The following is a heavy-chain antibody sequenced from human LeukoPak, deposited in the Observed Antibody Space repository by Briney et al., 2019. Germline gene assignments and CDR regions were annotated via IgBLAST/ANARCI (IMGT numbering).Heavy chain of an antibody. J-gene: IGHJ4*02. D-gene: IGHD6-19*01. V-gene: IGHV1-2*02. CDR3: AREFFEQWLALCDY. Sequence: ASVKVSCKASGYTFTSYYMHWVRQAPGQGLEWMGWINPNSGGTNYAQKFQGRVTMTRDTSISTAYTELSRLRSDDTAVYYCAREFFEQWLALCDYWGQGTLVTVSS. CDR2: INPNSGGT. CDR1: GYTFTSYY.